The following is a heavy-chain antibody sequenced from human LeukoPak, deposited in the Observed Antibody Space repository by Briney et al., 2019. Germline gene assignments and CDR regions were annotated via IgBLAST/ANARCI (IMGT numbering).Heavy chain of an antibody. CDR3: ARDTDTALDV. Sequence: GGSLRLSCVASGFTLSDHYMDWVRQAPGKGLEWISRTKNRANSHITQYAASVNGRFIASRDDSKNSLFLQMNSLRAEDTAVYYCARDTDTALDVWGQGTTVTVSS. J-gene: IGHJ6*02. CDR2: TKNRANSHIT. V-gene: IGHV3-72*01. CDR1: GFTLSDHY.